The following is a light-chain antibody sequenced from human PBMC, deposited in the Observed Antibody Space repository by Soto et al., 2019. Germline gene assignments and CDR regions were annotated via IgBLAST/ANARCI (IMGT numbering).Light chain of an antibody. J-gene: IGKJ3*01. CDR1: KSVNTN. V-gene: IGKV3-15*01. CDR3: QQYNNWPFT. CDR2: GAS. Sequence: EIMMTQSPVTLSVSPGERAALSCRASKSVNTNLSWYQQKPGQPPKLLIYGASTRATGIPASFIGNGSGTEFTLSASSLQPEDFAVYYCQQYNNWPFTFGPGTKVEIK.